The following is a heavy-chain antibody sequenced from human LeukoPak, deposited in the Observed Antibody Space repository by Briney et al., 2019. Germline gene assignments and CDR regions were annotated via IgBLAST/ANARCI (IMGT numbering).Heavy chain of an antibody. Sequence: KTSETLSLTCTVSSGSISSSTYYWGWVRQPPGKGLEWIGSIYSSGSTYYNPSLKSRVTISVDTSKNQFSLKLSSVTAADMAVYYCARHAIPSAISHFDHWGQGTLVTVSS. CDR3: ARHAIPSAISHFDH. CDR2: IYSSGST. D-gene: IGHD2-21*02. CDR1: SGSISSSTYY. V-gene: IGHV4-39*01. J-gene: IGHJ4*02.